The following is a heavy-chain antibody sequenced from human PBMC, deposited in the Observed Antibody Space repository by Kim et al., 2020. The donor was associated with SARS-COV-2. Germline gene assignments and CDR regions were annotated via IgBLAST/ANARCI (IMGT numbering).Heavy chain of an antibody. J-gene: IGHJ3*02. CDR2: INMNTGNP. CDR3: ARDLSINVFDI. Sequence: ASVKVSCKASGYTFTRHSINWVRQAPGQGLEWMGWINMNTGNPTYAQDFTGRFVFSLDTSVSTAYLHINSLKAEDTAVYYCARDLSINVFDIWGQGTMVTVSS. V-gene: IGHV7-4-1*02. CDR1: GYTFTRHS.